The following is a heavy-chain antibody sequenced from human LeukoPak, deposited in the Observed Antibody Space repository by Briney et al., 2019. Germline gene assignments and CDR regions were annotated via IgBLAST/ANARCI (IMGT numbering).Heavy chain of an antibody. D-gene: IGHD3-9*01. Sequence: SETLSLTCAVFGGSFSDYYWTWIRKPPGKGLEWIGEIHQSGSTSYNPSLKGRVTISVDTSKNQFSLKLSSVTAADTAVYYCARAGLRFFDWSQNYYYGMDVWGQGTTVTVSS. J-gene: IGHJ6*02. V-gene: IGHV4-34*01. CDR3: ARAGLRFFDWSQNYYYGMDV. CDR2: IHQSGST. CDR1: GGSFSDYY.